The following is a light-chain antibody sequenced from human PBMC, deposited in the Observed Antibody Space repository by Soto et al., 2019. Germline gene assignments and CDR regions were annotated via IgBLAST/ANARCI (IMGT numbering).Light chain of an antibody. Sequence: IVMTQCPDTLNVSPGERATLSCRASQSVSSYLAWYQQKPGHAPGLLIYDASTTATGIPARFSCGGSGTDFTLTIDILEPEDFAIYYCQQRSNWPPITFGQGTRLDI. CDR1: QSVSSY. CDR3: QQRSNWPPIT. V-gene: IGKV3-11*01. J-gene: IGKJ5*01. CDR2: DAS.